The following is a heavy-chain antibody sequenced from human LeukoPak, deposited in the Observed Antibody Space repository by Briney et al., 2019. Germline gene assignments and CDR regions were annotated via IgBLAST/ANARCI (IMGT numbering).Heavy chain of an antibody. CDR1: GGSISGYY. D-gene: IGHD6-13*01. CDR2: IYYSGST. CDR3: ARGMAAAGLTVDY. Sequence: SQTLSLTCTVSGGSISGYYWSWIRQPPGKGLEWIGYIYYSGSTNYNPSLKSRVTISVDTSKNQFSLKLSSVTAADTAVYYCARGMAAAGLTVDYWGQGTLVTVSS. J-gene: IGHJ4*02. V-gene: IGHV4-59*01.